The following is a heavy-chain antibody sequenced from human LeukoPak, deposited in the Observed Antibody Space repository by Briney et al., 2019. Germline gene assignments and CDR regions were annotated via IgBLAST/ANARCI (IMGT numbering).Heavy chain of an antibody. CDR1: GGTFSSYA. Sequence: SVKVSCKASGGTFSSYAISWVRPAPGQGPGWMGRLIPILGIANYAQKFQGRVTITADKSTSTAYMELSSLRSEDTAVYYCARETYSSSTPRKNWFDPWGQGTLVTVSS. CDR2: LIPILGIA. D-gene: IGHD6-6*01. V-gene: IGHV1-69*04. CDR3: ARETYSSSTPRKNWFDP. J-gene: IGHJ5*02.